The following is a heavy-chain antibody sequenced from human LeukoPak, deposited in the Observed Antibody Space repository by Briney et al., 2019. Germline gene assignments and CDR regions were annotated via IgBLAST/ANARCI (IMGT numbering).Heavy chain of an antibody. CDR2: ISSSSVTI. CDR3: ATTPVVTPDGHFDC. D-gene: IGHD4-23*01. CDR1: GFTSNSYG. J-gene: IGHJ4*02. V-gene: IGHV3-48*01. Sequence: GGSLRLSCAASGFTSNSYGMNWVRQAPGKGLEWLSYISSSSVTIHYADSVKGRFTNSRDNAQKSLYVQMTSLRPEDTAVYYCATTPVVTPDGHFDCWGQGSLVGVCS.